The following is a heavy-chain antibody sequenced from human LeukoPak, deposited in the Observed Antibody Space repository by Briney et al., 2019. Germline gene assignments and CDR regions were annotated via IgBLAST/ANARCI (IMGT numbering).Heavy chain of an antibody. CDR3: VKADDYVGNSACFHH. D-gene: IGHD4-23*01. J-gene: IGHJ1*01. V-gene: IGHV3-64D*06. CDR2: ICSDGGSK. Sequence: PGGSLRLSCAASGFTFSNYAMHWVRQAPGKGLDYVAAICSDGGSKYYADSVKGRFTLSRDNSKNTLYLQMSSLRAEDTAVYYCVKADDYVGNSACFHHWGQGTLVTVSS. CDR1: GFTFSNYA.